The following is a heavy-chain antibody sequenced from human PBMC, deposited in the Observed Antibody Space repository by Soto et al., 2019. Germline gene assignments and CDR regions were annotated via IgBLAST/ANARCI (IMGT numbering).Heavy chain of an antibody. D-gene: IGHD3-22*01. CDR3: AKGTYDYDSSGYSRGHYCDY. CDR2: ISGSGGST. Sequence: EVQLLESGGGLVQPGGSLRLSCAASGFTFSSYAMSWVRQAPGKGLEWVSAISGSGGSTYYADSVKGRFTISRDNSKDTLYLQLDSLRGEDTAVYYCAKGTYDYDSSGYSRGHYCDYWGQGTLVTV. J-gene: IGHJ4*02. CDR1: GFTFSSYA. V-gene: IGHV3-23*01.